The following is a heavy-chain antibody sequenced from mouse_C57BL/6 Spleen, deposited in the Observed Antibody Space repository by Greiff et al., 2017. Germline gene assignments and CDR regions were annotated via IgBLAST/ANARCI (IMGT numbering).Heavy chain of an antibody. V-gene: IGHV7-3*01. CDR1: GFTFTDYY. D-gene: IGHD2-1*01. J-gene: IGHJ4*01. Sequence: EVKVVESGGGLVQPGGSLSLSCAASGFTFTDYYMSWVRPPPGKALAWLGFIRNKANGYTTEYSASVKGRFTISRDNSQSILYLQMNALRAEDSATYYCARYPRNLYAMDYWGQGTSVTVSS. CDR3: ARYPRNLYAMDY. CDR2: IRNKANGYTT.